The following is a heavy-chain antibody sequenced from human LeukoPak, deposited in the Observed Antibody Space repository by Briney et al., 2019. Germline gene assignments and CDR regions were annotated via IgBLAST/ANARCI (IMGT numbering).Heavy chain of an antibody. D-gene: IGHD2-2*02. CDR2: INHSGST. Sequence: SETLSLTXAVYGESFSGYYWSWIRQPPGKGLEWIGEINHSGSTNYNPSLKSRFTISVDTSKNQFSLKLSSVTAADTGVYYCARGQGYCSSTSCYNYYYMDVWGKGTTVTVSS. CDR1: GESFSGYY. J-gene: IGHJ6*03. V-gene: IGHV4-34*01. CDR3: ARGQGYCSSTSCYNYYYMDV.